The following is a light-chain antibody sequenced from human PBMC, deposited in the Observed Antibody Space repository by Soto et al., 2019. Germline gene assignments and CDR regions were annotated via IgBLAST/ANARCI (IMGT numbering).Light chain of an antibody. CDR2: GNS. J-gene: IGLJ2*01. CDR1: SSNIGEGYD. CDR3: QSYDSSLSEI. Sequence: QSVLTQPPSVAGTPGQRVTISCTGSSSNIGEGYDVHWYQQLPGTAPKLLIYGNSNRPSGVPDRFSGSKSGTSASLGITGLQAEDEADYYSQSYDSSLSEIFGGGTKVTVL. V-gene: IGLV1-40*01.